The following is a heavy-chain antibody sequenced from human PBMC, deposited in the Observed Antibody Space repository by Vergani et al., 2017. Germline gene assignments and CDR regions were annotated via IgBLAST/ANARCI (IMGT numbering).Heavy chain of an antibody. CDR2: IYYSGST. CDR1: GGSISSYY. D-gene: IGHD4-17*01. Sequence: QVQLPESGPGLVKPSETLSLTCTVSGGSISSYYWSWIRQPPGKGLEWIGYIYYSGSTNYNPSLKSRVTISVDTSKNQFSLKLSSVTAADTAVYYCARHSANDYGDDYYYYGMDVWGQGTTVTVSS. J-gene: IGHJ6*02. CDR3: ARHSANDYGDDYYYYGMDV. V-gene: IGHV4-59*08.